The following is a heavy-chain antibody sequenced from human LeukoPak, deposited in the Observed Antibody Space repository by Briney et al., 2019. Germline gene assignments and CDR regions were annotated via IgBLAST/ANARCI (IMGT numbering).Heavy chain of an antibody. V-gene: IGHV3-33*01. CDR2: IWYDGSNK. J-gene: IGHJ6*02. D-gene: IGHD3-10*01. CDR1: VFTFSSYG. Sequence: GGSLRLSCAASVFTFSSYGMHLVRQAPGKGLEWVVVIWYDGSNKYYADSVKGRFTISRDNSKNTLYLQMNSLRAEDTAVYYCARDGSGSFFPSAHYGMDVWGQGTTVTVSS. CDR3: ARDGSGSFFPSAHYGMDV.